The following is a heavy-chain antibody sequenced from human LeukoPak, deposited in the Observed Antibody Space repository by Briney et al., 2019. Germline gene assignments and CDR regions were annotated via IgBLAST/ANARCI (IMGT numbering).Heavy chain of an antibody. CDR3: ARGSGYSSSWYWESGDDYYGMDV. V-gene: IGHV4-61*01. Sequence: SETLSLTCTVSGGSISSSSYYWSWIRQPPGKGLEWIGYIYYSGSTNYNPSLKSRVTISVDTSKNQFSLKLSSVTAADTAVYYCARGSGYSSSWYWESGDDYYGMDVWGQGTTVTVSS. D-gene: IGHD6-13*01. CDR1: GGSISSSSYY. J-gene: IGHJ6*02. CDR2: IYYSGST.